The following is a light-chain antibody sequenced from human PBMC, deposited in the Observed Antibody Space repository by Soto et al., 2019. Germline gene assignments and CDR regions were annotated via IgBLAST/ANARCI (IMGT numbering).Light chain of an antibody. J-gene: IGLJ2*01. CDR3: SSYTSSSTVV. CDR2: DVS. Sequence: QSALTQPASVSGSPGQSITLSCTGTSSDVGGYNYVSWYQQHPGKAPKLMIYDVSDRPSGVSNRFSGSKSGNTASLTISGLQAEDEADYYCSSYTSSSTVVFGGGTKLTFL. CDR1: SSDVGGYNY. V-gene: IGLV2-14*01.